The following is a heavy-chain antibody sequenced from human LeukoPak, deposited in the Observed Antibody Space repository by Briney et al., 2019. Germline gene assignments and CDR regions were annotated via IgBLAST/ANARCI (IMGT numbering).Heavy chain of an antibody. CDR2: ITSSGSII. CDR1: GFTFSDYD. CDR3: ARDRLQDFCGMDV. Sequence: GGSLRLSCAASGFTFSDYDMSWIRQAPGKGLEWVSYITSSGSIIYYADSVKGRITISRDNAKNSLYVQMNNLRAEDTAVYYCARDRLQDFCGMDVWGQGTTVTVSS. J-gene: IGHJ6*02. V-gene: IGHV3-11*01. D-gene: IGHD4-11*01.